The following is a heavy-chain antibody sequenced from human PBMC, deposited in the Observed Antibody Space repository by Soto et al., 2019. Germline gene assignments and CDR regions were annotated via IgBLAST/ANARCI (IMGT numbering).Heavy chain of an antibody. J-gene: IGHJ4*02. CDR1: GYSVSTYW. D-gene: IGHD2-8*01. V-gene: IGHV5-51*01. CDR3: TRIFINGIYVSCDY. CDR2: IDPRDSDT. Sequence: LWESLNISCKGLGYSVSTYWVGWVRQMPGKGLEWMGIIDPRDSDTRYSPSFQGQVTISADKSIRTAYLQWSSLKASDTATYYCTRIFINGIYVSCDYWAQGTLVTVSS.